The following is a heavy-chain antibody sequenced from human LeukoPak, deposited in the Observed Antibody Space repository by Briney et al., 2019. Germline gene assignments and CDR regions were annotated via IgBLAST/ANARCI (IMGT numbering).Heavy chain of an antibody. V-gene: IGHV1-69*05. J-gene: IGHJ4*02. CDR3: AREGLVVVHLDY. Sequence: ASVKVSCKASGGTFSSYAISWVRQAPGQGLEWMGRIIPIFGTANYAQKFQGRVTITTDESTSTPYMELSSLRSEDTAVYYCAREGLVVVHLDYWGQGTLVTVSS. CDR2: IIPIFGTA. D-gene: IGHD3-22*01. CDR1: GGTFSSYA.